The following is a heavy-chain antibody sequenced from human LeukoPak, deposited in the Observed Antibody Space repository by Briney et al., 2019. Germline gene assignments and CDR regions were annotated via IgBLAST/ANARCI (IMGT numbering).Heavy chain of an antibody. V-gene: IGHV1-8*01. Sequence: ASVKVSCKASGYTFTSYDINWVRQATGQGLEWMGWMNPNSGNTGNAQKFQGRVTMTRNISISTAYMELSSLRSEDTAVYYCARAFRRFNGMDVWGQGTTVTVSS. D-gene: IGHD3-3*01. CDR2: MNPNSGNT. CDR1: GYTFTSYD. J-gene: IGHJ6*02. CDR3: ARAFRRFNGMDV.